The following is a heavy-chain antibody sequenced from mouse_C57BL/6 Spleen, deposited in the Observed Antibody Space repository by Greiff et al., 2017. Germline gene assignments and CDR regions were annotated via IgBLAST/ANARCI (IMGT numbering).Heavy chain of an antibody. CDR2: ISYDGSN. Sequence: EVKLQESGPGLVKPSQSLSLTCSVTGYSITSGYYWNWIRQFPGNKLEWMGYISYDGSNNSNPSLKNPISITRDTSKNHFFLKLNSVTTEDTATYYCAALRRYAMDYWGQGTSVTVSS. D-gene: IGHD2-12*01. J-gene: IGHJ4*01. V-gene: IGHV3-6*01. CDR3: AALRRYAMDY. CDR1: GYSITSGYY.